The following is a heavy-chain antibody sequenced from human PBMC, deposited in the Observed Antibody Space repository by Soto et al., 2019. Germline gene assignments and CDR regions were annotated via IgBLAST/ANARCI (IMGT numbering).Heavy chain of an antibody. D-gene: IGHD1-26*01. CDR1: GGAGTSHH. CDR3: ARDRPAGFTSYLDP. V-gene: IGHV4-59*02. CDR2: TSYTGNT. Sequence: PSETLSRTCFVSGGAGTSHHWIWIRQCPGQGLEGIAYTSYTGNTNYNPSLQSRVTISLDTSKNHLALKLTSMTAADTAVYYRARDRPAGFTSYLDPWGQGTLVVVSS. J-gene: IGHJ5*02.